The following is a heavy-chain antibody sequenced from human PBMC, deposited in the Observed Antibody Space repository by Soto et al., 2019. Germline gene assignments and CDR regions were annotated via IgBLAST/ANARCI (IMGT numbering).Heavy chain of an antibody. CDR1: GFTFSSSA. CDR2: ISYDGSNK. CDR3: ARDRSLSDYALVH. V-gene: IGHV3-30-3*01. Sequence: GGSLRLSCAASGFTFSSSAMHRVRQAPGKGLEWVAVISYDGSNKYYADSVKGRFTISRDNSKNTLYLQMNSLRAEDTAVYYRARDRSLSDYALVHWGQGTL. D-gene: IGHD2-2*01. J-gene: IGHJ1*01.